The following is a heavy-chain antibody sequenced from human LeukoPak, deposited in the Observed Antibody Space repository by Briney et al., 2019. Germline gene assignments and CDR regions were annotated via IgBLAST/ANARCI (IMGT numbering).Heavy chain of an antibody. CDR2: ISWNSGSI. V-gene: IGHV3-9*01. J-gene: IGHJ3*02. D-gene: IGHD3-10*01. Sequence: SLRLSCAASGFTFDDYAMHWVRQAPGKGLEWVSGISWNSGSIGYADSVKGRFTISRDNAKNSLYLQINSLRAEDTALYYCAKFNSYVMVRGAQDAFDIWGQGTMVTVSS. CDR1: GFTFDDYA. CDR3: AKFNSYVMVRGAQDAFDI.